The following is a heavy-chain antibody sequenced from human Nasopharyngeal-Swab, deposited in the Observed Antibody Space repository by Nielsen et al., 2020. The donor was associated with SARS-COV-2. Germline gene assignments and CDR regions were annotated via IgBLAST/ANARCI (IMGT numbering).Heavy chain of an antibody. J-gene: IGHJ4*02. CDR2: IWYDGSNK. Sequence: GGSLRLSCTASGYTFSSYWMHWVRQAPGKGLEWVAVIWYDGSNKYYADSVKGRFTISRDNSKNTLYLQMNSLRAEDTAVYYCARDQSPKGVFDYWGQGTLVTVSS. CDR3: ARDQSPKGVFDY. CDR1: GYTFSSYW. V-gene: IGHV3-33*08.